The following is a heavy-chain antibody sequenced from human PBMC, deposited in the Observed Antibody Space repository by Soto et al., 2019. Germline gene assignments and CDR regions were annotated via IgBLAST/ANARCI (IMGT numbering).Heavy chain of an antibody. Sequence: GSLRLSCSASGFSFSSFAMHWVRQAPGKGLDYVSGIRSYGGSTHYADSVKGRFIISRDNSKSTLFLQMASLRAEDTAVYYCVKGGYTYGSDHWGQGTRVTVSS. CDR2: IRSYGGST. CDR1: GFSFSSFA. CDR3: VKGGYTYGSDH. D-gene: IGHD5-12*01. J-gene: IGHJ4*02. V-gene: IGHV3-64D*08.